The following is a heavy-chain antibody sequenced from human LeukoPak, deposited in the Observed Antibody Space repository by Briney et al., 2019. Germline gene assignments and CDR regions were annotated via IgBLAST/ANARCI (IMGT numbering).Heavy chain of an antibody. CDR2: IKEDGSEK. CDR3: ARGKTSQNIVTRKTYNWFDP. Sequence: GGSLRLSCVASGFTFSNYWMSWVRQAPGKGLECVANIKEDGSEKYYVDSVKGRFTISRDNAKNSLYLQMKSLRAEDTAVYYCARGKTSQNIVTRKTYNWFDPWGQGTLVTVSS. CDR1: GFTFSNYW. J-gene: IGHJ5*02. V-gene: IGHV3-7*01. D-gene: IGHD2/OR15-2a*01.